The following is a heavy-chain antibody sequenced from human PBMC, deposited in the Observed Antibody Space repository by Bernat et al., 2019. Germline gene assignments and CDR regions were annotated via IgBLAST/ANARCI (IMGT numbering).Heavy chain of an antibody. CDR2: IYYSGST. CDR1: GGSISSSSYY. Sequence: QLQLQESGPGLVKPSETLSLTCTVSGGSISSSSYYWGWIRQPPGKGLEWIGSIYYSGSTYYNPSLKSRVTISVDTSKNQFSLKLSSVTAEDTAVYYCARDVVVTAIFDYWGQGTLVTVSS. V-gene: IGHV4-39*02. CDR3: ARDVVVTAIFDY. J-gene: IGHJ4*02. D-gene: IGHD2-21*02.